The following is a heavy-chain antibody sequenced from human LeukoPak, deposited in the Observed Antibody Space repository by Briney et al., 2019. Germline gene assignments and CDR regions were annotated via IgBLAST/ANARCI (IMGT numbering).Heavy chain of an antibody. J-gene: IGHJ4*02. CDR3: ARTGPQYCSSTSCPIGY. CDR1: GYTFTGYY. V-gene: IGHV1-2*02. CDR2: INPNSGGT. D-gene: IGHD2-2*01. Sequence: ASVKVSCKASGYTFTGYYMHWVRQAPGRGLEWMGWINPNSGGTNYAQKFQGRVTMTRDTSISTAYMELSRLRSDDTAVYYCARTGPQYCSSTSCPIGYWGQGTLVTVSS.